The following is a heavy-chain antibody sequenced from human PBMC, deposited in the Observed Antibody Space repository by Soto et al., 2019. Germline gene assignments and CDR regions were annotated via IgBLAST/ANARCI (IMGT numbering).Heavy chain of an antibody. CDR2: INPSGGST. Sequence: QVQLVQSGAEVKKPGASLKVSCKASGYTFTSYYMHWVRQAPGQGLEWMGIINPSGGSTSYAQKFQGRVTMTRDTSTSTVYMELSSLRSEDTAVYYCAREGIAAAAMGVWGQGTLVTVSS. J-gene: IGHJ4*02. D-gene: IGHD6-13*01. CDR3: AREGIAAAAMGV. CDR1: GYTFTSYY. V-gene: IGHV1-46*01.